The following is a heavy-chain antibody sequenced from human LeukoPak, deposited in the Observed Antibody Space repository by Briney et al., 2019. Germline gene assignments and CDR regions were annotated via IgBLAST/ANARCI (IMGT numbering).Heavy chain of an antibody. J-gene: IGHJ5*02. CDR1: GFTFSSYE. D-gene: IGHD3-10*01. Sequence: GGSLRLSCAASGFTFSSYEMNWVRQAPGKGLEWVSYISSSGSTIYYADSVKGRFTISRDNAKNSLYLQMNSLRAEDTAVYYCATDLIHYYASGAKTWGQGTLVTVSS. CDR2: ISSSGSTI. CDR3: ATDLIHYYASGAKT. V-gene: IGHV3-48*03.